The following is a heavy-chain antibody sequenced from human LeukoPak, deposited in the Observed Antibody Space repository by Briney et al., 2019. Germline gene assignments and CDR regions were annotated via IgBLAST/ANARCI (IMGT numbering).Heavy chain of an antibody. Sequence: GGSLRLSCAASGFTFSSYAVSWVRQAPGKGLEWVSSISGSGGSSYYADSVKGRFTISRDNSKNTLYPQMNSLRVEDSAVYYCVRNSKWQALFDSWGQGSLVTVSS. J-gene: IGHJ4*02. V-gene: IGHV3-23*01. D-gene: IGHD5-12*01. CDR3: VRNSKWQALFDS. CDR2: ISGSGGSS. CDR1: GFTFSSYA.